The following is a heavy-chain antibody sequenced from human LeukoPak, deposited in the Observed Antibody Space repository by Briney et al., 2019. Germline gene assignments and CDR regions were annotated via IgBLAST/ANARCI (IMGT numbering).Heavy chain of an antibody. V-gene: IGHV1-69*01. Sequence: SVTVSCKASVGTFSSYAISWVRQAPGQGLEWMGGIIPIFGTANYAQKFQGRVTITADESTSTAYMELSSLRSEDTAVYYCVIVVVVAATQWSAFDIWGQGTMVTVSS. CDR2: IIPIFGTA. J-gene: IGHJ3*02. CDR1: VGTFSSYA. D-gene: IGHD2-15*01. CDR3: VIVVVVAATQWSAFDI.